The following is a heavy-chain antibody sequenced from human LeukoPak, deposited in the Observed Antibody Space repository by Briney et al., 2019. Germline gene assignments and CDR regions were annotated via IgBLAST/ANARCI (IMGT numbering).Heavy chain of an antibody. V-gene: IGHV1-69*05. CDR3: ARHQYDSSGYYYVRYFQH. CDR2: IIPIFGTA. D-gene: IGHD3-22*01. J-gene: IGHJ1*01. Sequence: SVKASCKASGGTFSSYAISWVRQAPGQGLEWMGGIIPIFGTANYAQKFQGRVTITTDESTSTAYMELSSLRSEDTAVYYCARHQYDSSGYYYVRYFQHWGQGTLVTVSS. CDR1: GGTFSSYA.